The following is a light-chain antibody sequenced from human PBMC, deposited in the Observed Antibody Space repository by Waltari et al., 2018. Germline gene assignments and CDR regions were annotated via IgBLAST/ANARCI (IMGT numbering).Light chain of an antibody. CDR1: ETVNNW. CDR3: QQHNGHYS. Sequence: DIQVTQSPSTLSASVGDTVTITCRASETVNNWLAWYQQNPGKAPNLLIYKASRLQTGVPSRLSGSGSGTEFTLTISSLQPEDFATYCCQQHNGHYSFGQGTKLEIK. CDR2: KAS. J-gene: IGKJ2*01. V-gene: IGKV1-5*03.